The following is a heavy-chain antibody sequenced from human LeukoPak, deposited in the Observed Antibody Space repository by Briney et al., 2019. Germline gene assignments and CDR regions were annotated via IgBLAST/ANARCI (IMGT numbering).Heavy chain of an antibody. CDR2: ISGSGGST. J-gene: IGHJ6*02. V-gene: IGHV3-23*01. D-gene: IGHD3-3*01. CDR3: ARVDGWEKYYDFWSGDSYYYYGMDV. Sequence: GGSLRLSCAASGFTFSSYAMSWVRQAPGKGLEWVSAISGSGGSTYYADSVKGRFTISRDNSKNTLYLQMNSLRAEDTAVYYCARVDGWEKYYDFWSGDSYYYYGMDVWGQGTTVTVSS. CDR1: GFTFSSYA.